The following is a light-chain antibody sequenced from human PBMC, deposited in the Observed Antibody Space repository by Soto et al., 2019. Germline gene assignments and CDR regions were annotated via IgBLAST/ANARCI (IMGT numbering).Light chain of an antibody. CDR2: DVS. CDR3: SSYTSSSTLGGV. Sequence: QSVLTQPPSASGSPGQSITISCTGTSSEVGGYNYVSWYQQHPGKAPKLMIYDVSNRPSGVSNRFSGSKSGNTASLTISGLQAEDEADYYCSSYTSSSTLGGVFGTGTKVTVL. V-gene: IGLV2-14*01. J-gene: IGLJ1*01. CDR1: SSEVGGYNY.